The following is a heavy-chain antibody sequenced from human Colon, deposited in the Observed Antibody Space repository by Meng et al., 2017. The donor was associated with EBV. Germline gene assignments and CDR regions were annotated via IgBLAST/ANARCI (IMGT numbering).Heavy chain of an antibody. J-gene: IGHJ4*02. CDR2: INTNTGNP. V-gene: IGHV7-4-1*02. CDR3: ARLYCSGGSCYTIDY. Sequence: RRRQSASELRKPGDLLKFSWKAPGNTFTSYAMNWLRQAPGQGLEWMGWINTNTGNPTYAQGFTGRFVFSLDTSVSTAYLQISSLKAADTAVYYCARLYCSGGSCYTIDYWGQGTLVTVSS. D-gene: IGHD2-15*01. CDR1: GNTFTSYA.